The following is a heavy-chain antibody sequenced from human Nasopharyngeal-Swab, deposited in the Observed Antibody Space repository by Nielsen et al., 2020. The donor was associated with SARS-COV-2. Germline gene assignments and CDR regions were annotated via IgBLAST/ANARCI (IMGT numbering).Heavy chain of an antibody. CDR3: AKDLDYYDSSGYYGNAFVI. CDR1: GFTFSSYA. Sequence: GGSLRLSCAASGFTFSSYAMSWVRQAPGKGLEWVSVIYSGGSSTYYADSVKGRFTISRDNSKNTLYLQMNSLRAEDTAVYYCAKDLDYYDSSGYYGNAFVIWGQGTMVTVSS. D-gene: IGHD3-22*01. J-gene: IGHJ3*02. CDR2: IYSGGSST. V-gene: IGHV3-23*03.